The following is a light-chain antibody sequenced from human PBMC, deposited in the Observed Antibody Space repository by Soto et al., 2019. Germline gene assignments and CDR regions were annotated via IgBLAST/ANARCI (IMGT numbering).Light chain of an antibody. Sequence: DIQMTQSPYSLSASVGDRVTITCQSSQDLSNYLNWYQQKPGKAHKLLIYDASNLETGVPSRFSGSGSGTDFTFTISSLQPEDIAQYYFQQYDNRPFSFGPGTKVDIK. CDR1: QDLSNY. CDR3: QQYDNRPFS. CDR2: DAS. J-gene: IGKJ3*01. V-gene: IGKV1-33*01.